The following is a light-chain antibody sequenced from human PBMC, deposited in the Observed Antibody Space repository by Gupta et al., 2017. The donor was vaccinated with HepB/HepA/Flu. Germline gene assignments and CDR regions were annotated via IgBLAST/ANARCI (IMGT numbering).Light chain of an antibody. J-gene: IGLJ3*02. CDR2: RNN. CDR1: SNNVGNQG. V-gene: IGLV10-54*04. CDR3: SEWDSSLSAWV. Sequence: QAGLTQPPSVSKGLRQTATLTCTGNSNNVGNQGAAWLQQHQGHPPKLLSYRNNNRPSGISERFSASRSGNTASLNITGLQPEDEADFYCSEWDSSLSAWVFGGGTKLTVL.